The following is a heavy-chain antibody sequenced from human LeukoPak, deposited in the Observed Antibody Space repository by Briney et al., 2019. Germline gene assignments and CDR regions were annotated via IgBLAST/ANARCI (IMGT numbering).Heavy chain of an antibody. CDR1: GGTFSSYA. V-gene: IGHV1-69*04. Sequence: SVKVSCKASGGTFSSYAISWVRQAPGQGLEWMGRIIPILGIANYAQKFQGRVTITADKSTSTAYMELSSLRSEDTAVYYCARDPSQRLSYNGDDYWGQGTLVTVSS. D-gene: IGHD2-8*01. CDR3: ARDPSQRLSYNGDDY. J-gene: IGHJ4*02. CDR2: IIPILGIA.